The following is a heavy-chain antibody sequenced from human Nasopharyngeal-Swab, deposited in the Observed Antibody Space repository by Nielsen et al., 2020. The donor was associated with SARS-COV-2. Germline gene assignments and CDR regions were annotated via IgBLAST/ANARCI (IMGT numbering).Heavy chain of an antibody. J-gene: IGHJ5*02. V-gene: IGHV4-34*01. D-gene: IGHD3-9*01. Sequence: SETLSLTCAVYGGSFSGHYWSWIRQPPGKGLEWIGEINHSGSTNYNPSLKSRVTISIDTSKNQFSLKMSSVTAADTAVYYCARDSPSYYDLLTGYQKRYNWFDPWGQGTLVTVSS. CDR1: GGSFSGHY. CDR2: INHSGST. CDR3: ARDSPSYYDLLTGYQKRYNWFDP.